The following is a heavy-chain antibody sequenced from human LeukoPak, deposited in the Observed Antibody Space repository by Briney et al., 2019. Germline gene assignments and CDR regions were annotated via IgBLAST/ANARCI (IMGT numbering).Heavy chain of an antibody. Sequence: PGRSLRLSCAASGFTFSSYGMHWVRQAPGKGLEWVAVISYDGSNKYYADSVKGRFTISRDNSKNTLYLQMNSLRAEDTAVYYCVRESEYYFDHSASFDYWGQGTLVTVSS. D-gene: IGHD3-22*01. V-gene: IGHV3-30*03. CDR2: ISYDGSNK. CDR1: GFTFSSYG. J-gene: IGHJ4*02. CDR3: VRESEYYFDHSASFDY.